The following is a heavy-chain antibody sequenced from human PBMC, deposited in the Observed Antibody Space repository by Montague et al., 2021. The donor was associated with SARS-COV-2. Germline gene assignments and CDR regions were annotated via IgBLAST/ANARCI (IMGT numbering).Heavy chain of an antibody. D-gene: IGHD1-1*01. J-gene: IGHJ5*02. CDR3: ARGCRGRMKAGYFDP. CDR1: GESLSGRH. Sequence: SETLSLTCAVYGESLSGRHWSWIRQSPGKGLEWIGEINQSGRTNYNPSLQSRLSISVDASKNQFSLRLSSVAAADTAVYFCARGCRGRMKAGYFDPWGQGTLVTVSS. V-gene: IGHV4-34*01. CDR2: INQSGRT.